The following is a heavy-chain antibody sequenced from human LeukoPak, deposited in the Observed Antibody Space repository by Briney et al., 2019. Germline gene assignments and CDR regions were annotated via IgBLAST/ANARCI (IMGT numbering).Heavy chain of an antibody. CDR3: ARDTSAWRYGMDV. D-gene: IGHD6-19*01. CDR2: ISSSGSTI. Sequence: GSLRLSCAASGFTFSSYAMSWVRQAPGKGLEWVSYISSSGSTIYYADSVKGRFTISRDNAKNSLYLQMNSLRDEDTAVYYCARDTSAWRYGMDVWGQGTTVTVSS. CDR1: GFTFSSYA. V-gene: IGHV3-48*02. J-gene: IGHJ6*02.